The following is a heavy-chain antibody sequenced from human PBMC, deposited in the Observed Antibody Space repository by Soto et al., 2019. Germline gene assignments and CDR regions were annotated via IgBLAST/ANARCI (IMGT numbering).Heavy chain of an antibody. CDR3: ARGHTRSITMIVPY. V-gene: IGHV1-69*01. CDR2: IIPIFGTA. Sequence: QVQLVQSGAEVKKPGSSVKVSCKASGDTFSSYAISWVRQAPGQGLEWMGGIIPIFGTANYAQKFQGRVTITADESTSTAYMELSSLRSEDTAVYYCARGHTRSITMIVPYWGQGTLVTVSS. CDR1: GDTFSSYA. J-gene: IGHJ4*02. D-gene: IGHD3-22*01.